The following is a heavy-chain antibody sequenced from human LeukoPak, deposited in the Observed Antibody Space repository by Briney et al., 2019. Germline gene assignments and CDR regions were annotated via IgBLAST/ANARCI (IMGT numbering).Heavy chain of an antibody. V-gene: IGHV4-34*01. J-gene: IGHJ4*02. D-gene: IGHD3-16*02. CDR2: INHSGST. Sequence: SETLSLTCAVYGGSFSGYYWSWIRQPPGKGLEWIGEINHSGSTNYNPSLKSRVTISVDTSKNQFSLKLSSVTAADTAVYYCARGGPHYDYVWGSYRYSFDYWGQGTLVTVSS. CDR3: ARGGPHYDYVWGSYRYSFDY. CDR1: GGSFSGYY.